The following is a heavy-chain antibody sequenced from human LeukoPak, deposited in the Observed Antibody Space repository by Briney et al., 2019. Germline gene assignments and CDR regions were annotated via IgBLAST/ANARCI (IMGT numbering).Heavy chain of an antibody. CDR1: GFTFSNAW. D-gene: IGHD2/OR15-2a*01. J-gene: IGHJ4*02. Sequence: GGSLRLSCAASGFTFSNAWMSWVRQAPGKGLEWVGRIKSKTDGGITDYAAPVKGRFTISRDDSKNTLYLQMNSLKTEDTAVFYCTTDTSMIDYWGQGTLVTVSS. CDR2: IKSKTDGGIT. CDR3: TTDTSMIDY. V-gene: IGHV3-15*01.